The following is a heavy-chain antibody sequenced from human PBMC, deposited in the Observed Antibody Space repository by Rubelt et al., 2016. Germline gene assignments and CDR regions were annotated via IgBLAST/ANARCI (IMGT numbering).Heavy chain of an antibody. CDR1: GFTVISNY. V-gene: IGHV3-53*01. D-gene: IGHD3-3*02. CDR3: ARDSHSFDP. Sequence: EVQLVESGGGLIQPGGSLRLSCAASGFTVISNYMSWVRQAPGKGLEWVSVIYGGGSTYYADSVKGRFTISRENSNNTIDRQMNSLRAEDTAGYYCARDSHSFDPWGQGTLVTVSS. CDR2: IYGGGST. J-gene: IGHJ5*02.